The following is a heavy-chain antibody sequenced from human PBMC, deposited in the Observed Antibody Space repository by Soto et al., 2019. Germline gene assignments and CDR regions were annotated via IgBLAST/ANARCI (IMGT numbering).Heavy chain of an antibody. CDR3: ATSSGYEYRDYYYYGMDV. J-gene: IGHJ6*02. V-gene: IGHV1-69*13. D-gene: IGHD5-12*01. CDR1: GGTFSSYA. CDR2: IIPIFGTA. Sequence: SVKVSCKASGGTFSSYAISWVRQAPGQGLEWMGGIIPIFGTANYAQKFQGRVTITADESTSTAYMELSSLRSEDAAVYYCATSSGYEYRDYYYYGMDVWGQGTTVTVSS.